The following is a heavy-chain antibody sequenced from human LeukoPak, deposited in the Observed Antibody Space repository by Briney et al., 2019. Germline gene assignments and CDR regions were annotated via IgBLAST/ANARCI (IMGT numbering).Heavy chain of an antibody. V-gene: IGHV1-2*02. D-gene: IGHD2-2*01. CDR2: INPNSGGT. CDR1: GYTFTGYY. CDR3: ARDRYCSSTSCSRYNWFDP. J-gene: IGHJ5*02. Sequence: ASVKVSFKASGYTFTGYYMHWVRQAPGQGLEWMGWINPNSGGTNYAQKFQGRVTMTRDTSISTAYMELSRLRSDDTAVYYCARDRYCSSTSCSRYNWFDPWGQGTLVTVSS.